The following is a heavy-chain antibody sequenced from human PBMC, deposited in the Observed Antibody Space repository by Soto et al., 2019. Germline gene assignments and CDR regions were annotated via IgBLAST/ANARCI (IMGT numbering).Heavy chain of an antibody. CDR2: INHSGNS. J-gene: IGHJ4*02. CDR1: GGACSGYF. CDR3: VRGPYNYNSRYFDY. Sequence: PSETLPLTATVSGGACSGYFWTWIRQPPGKGLEWLAGINHSGNSNYNPSVESRVSMSVDTSKNQFSLRLYSVTAADTSVYYCVRGPYNYNSRYFDYWGQGTLVTVSS. D-gene: IGHD1-1*01. V-gene: IGHV4-34*01.